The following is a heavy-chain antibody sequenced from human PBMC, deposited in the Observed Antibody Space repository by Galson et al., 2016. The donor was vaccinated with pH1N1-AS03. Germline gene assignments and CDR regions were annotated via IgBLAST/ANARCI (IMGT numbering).Heavy chain of an antibody. D-gene: IGHD3-10*01. V-gene: IGHV3-74*01. CDR3: ATGRCYYYEY. CDR1: GFTFSNLW. CDR2: VNGDGSST. Sequence: SLRLSCAASGFTFSNLWMHWVRQGPGKGLVWVARVNGDGSSTTYADSVKGRFTISRDNAKNTVYLQMISLRAEDTAVYYCATGRCYYYEYWGQGMLVTVSS. J-gene: IGHJ4*02.